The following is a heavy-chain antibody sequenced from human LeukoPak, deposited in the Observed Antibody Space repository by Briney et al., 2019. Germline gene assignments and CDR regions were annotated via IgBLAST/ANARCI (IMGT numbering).Heavy chain of an antibody. CDR3: ARENRIAAPFDY. V-gene: IGHV3-48*02. CDR2: ISTSGSSI. CDR1: GFTFSSFS. J-gene: IGHJ4*02. Sequence: GGSLRLSCAASGFTFSSFSMSWVRQAPGKGLEWVSYISTSGSSIYYADSVKGRFTISRDNAKNSLFLQMSSLRDEDTALYYCARENRIAAPFDYWGQGTLVTVSS. D-gene: IGHD6-6*01.